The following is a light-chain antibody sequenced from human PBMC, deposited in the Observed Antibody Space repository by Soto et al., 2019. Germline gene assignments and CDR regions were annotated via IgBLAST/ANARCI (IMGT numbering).Light chain of an antibody. V-gene: IGKV3-15*01. Sequence: EIVLTQSPGTLSLCPGHRATLSCRAGQTFVSTYLAWYQQKPGQAPRLLFYGASTRATGVPARFSGSGSGTEFTLTISSLQSEDSALYYCQHYNHWPQLSFGGGTKVDI. J-gene: IGKJ4*01. CDR1: QTFVSTY. CDR3: QHYNHWPQLS. CDR2: GAS.